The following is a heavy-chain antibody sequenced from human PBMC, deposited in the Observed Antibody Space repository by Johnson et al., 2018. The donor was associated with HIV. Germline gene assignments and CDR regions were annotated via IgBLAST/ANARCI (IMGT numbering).Heavy chain of an antibody. CDR1: GFTFSSYG. Sequence: QVQLVESGGGVVRPGGSLRLSCAASGFTFSSYGMHWVRQAPGKGLEWVADISHDESYKYYADSVKGRFTISRDNSKNTVFLQMNSLRAEDTAVYYCARDKGRGAFDIWGQGTMVTVSS. V-gene: IGHV3-30*03. D-gene: IGHD3-10*01. CDR2: ISHDESYK. CDR3: ARDKGRGAFDI. J-gene: IGHJ3*02.